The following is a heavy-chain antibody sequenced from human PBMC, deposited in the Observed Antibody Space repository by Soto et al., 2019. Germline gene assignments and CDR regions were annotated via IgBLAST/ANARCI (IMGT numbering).Heavy chain of an antibody. Sequence: QVQLQESGPGLVKPSETLSLTCTVSGDSITSYYWSWIRQPPGKGLEWVGYISYTGSTIYNPSLESRATISLDTSKNQVSPSLNSVTVADTALYYCASVGELPVWFDPWGRGTLVTVSS. CDR2: ISYTGST. CDR1: GDSITSYY. V-gene: IGHV4-59*13. J-gene: IGHJ5*02. D-gene: IGHD3-10*01. CDR3: ASVGELPVWFDP.